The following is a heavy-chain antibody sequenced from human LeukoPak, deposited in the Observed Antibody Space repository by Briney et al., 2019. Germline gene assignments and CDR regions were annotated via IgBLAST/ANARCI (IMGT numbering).Heavy chain of an antibody. D-gene: IGHD3-3*01. CDR1: GFTFSSSW. J-gene: IGHJ3*01. V-gene: IGHV3-74*01. CDR2: ISSDGITT. CDR3: ARMEVA. Sequence: GGSLRLSCAASGFTFSSSWINWVRQVPGKGLVWVSRISSDGITTNYADSVKGRFTISRDNAKNTVYLQMNSLRAEDTAVYYCARMEVAWGQGKIVTVSA.